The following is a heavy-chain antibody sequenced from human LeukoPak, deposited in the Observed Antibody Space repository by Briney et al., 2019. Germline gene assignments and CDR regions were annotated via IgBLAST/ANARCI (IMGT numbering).Heavy chain of an antibody. CDR2: ISWNSGSI. CDR1: GFTFDDYA. V-gene: IGHV3-9*01. D-gene: IGHD6-6*01. Sequence: PGGSLRLSCAASGFTFDDYAMHWVRQAPGKGLEWVSGISWNSGSIGCADSVKGRFTISRDNAKNSLYLQMNSLRAEDTAMYYCAKDIASSSRENAFDIWGQGTMVTVSS. CDR3: AKDIASSSRENAFDI. J-gene: IGHJ3*02.